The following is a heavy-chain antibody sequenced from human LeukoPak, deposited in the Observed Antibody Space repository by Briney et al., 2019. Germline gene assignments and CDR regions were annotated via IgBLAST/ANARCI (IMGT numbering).Heavy chain of an antibody. CDR3: ARDRGSGWFDY. D-gene: IGHD2-15*01. V-gene: IGHV4-59*12. J-gene: IGHJ4*02. CDR1: GDSFRSYY. Sequence: SETLSLTCSVSGDSFRSYYWTWIRQPPGKGLEWIGDIYYIGNTNYNPSLKSRVTISIDTSKNQFSLDLSSVTAADTAVYYCARDRGSGWFDYWGQGTLVTVSS. CDR2: IYYIGNT.